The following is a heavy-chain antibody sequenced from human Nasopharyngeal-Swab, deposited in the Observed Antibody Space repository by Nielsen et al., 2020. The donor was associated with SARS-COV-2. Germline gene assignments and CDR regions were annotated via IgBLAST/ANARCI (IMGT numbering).Heavy chain of an antibody. CDR1: GYTFTSHY. CDR2: INPSGGGT. J-gene: IGHJ6*02. D-gene: IGHD3-3*01. V-gene: IGHV1-46*01. Sequence: ASVKVSCKASGYTFTSHYMHWVRQAPGQGLEWMGIINPSGGGTTYAQKFPGRVTMTRDTSTSTVYMELSSLRSEDTAVYYCARSYYDFWSGYLEYYYGMDVWGQGTTVTVSS. CDR3: ARSYYDFWSGYLEYYYGMDV.